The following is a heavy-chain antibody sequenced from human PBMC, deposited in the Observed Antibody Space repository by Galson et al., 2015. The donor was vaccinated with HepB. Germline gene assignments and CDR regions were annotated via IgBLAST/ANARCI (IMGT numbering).Heavy chain of an antibody. CDR1: GYTLTELP. J-gene: IGHJ4*02. CDR2: FDPEDGET. Sequence: QSGAEVKKPGESLKISCKVSGYTLTELPMHWVRQAPGKGLEWMGGFDPEDGETIYAQKFQGRVTMTEDTSTDTAYMELSSLRSEDTAVYYCATGSVTTVTRGLNWGQGTLVTVSS. CDR3: ATGSVTTVTRGLN. D-gene: IGHD4-17*01. V-gene: IGHV1-24*01.